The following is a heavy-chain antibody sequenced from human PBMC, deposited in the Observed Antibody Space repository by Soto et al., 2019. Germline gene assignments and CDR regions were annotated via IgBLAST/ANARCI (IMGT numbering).Heavy chain of an antibody. V-gene: IGHV3-23*01. CDR3: ARRGLSNNDY. D-gene: IGHD1-1*01. CDR2: ILHIGDSA. J-gene: IGHJ4*02. CDR1: GFSFSANA. Sequence: DVQLLESGGGLVQPGGSPRLSCVASGFSFSANAMTWVRQAPGKGLEWVASILHIGDSAYYADSVKGRFTISRDNSKRTLYLQMNSLRAEDTAVYYCARRGLSNNDYWGQGTWSPSPQ.